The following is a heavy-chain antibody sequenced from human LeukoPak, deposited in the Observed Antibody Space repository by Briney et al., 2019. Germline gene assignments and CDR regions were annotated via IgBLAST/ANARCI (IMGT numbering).Heavy chain of an antibody. D-gene: IGHD2-2*01. V-gene: IGHV4-61*01. CDR2: IYYSGST. Sequence: SETLSLTCNASGDSVSSGSYYWSWIWQPPGKGLEWIGYIYYSGSTNYNSSLKSRVTMSVDTSKNQFSLNLSSVTAADTAVYYCARRQYHYYGMDVWGQGTTVTVSS. J-gene: IGHJ6*02. CDR3: ARRQYHYYGMDV. CDR1: GDSVSSGSYY.